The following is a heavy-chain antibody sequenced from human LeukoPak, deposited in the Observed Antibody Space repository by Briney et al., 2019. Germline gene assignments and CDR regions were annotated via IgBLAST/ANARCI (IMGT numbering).Heavy chain of an antibody. CDR3: AANYYGSGSYYNVFYFDY. CDR2: ISYSGST. V-gene: IGHV4-39*07. J-gene: IGHJ4*02. Sequence: SETLSLTCTVSGGSLVSGNYYWGWIRQPPGKGLEWIGDISYSGSTNYNPSLKSRVTISVDTSKNQFSLKMSSVTAADTAFYYCAANYYGSGSYYNVFYFDYWGQGALVTVSS. CDR1: GGSLVSGNYY. D-gene: IGHD3-10*01.